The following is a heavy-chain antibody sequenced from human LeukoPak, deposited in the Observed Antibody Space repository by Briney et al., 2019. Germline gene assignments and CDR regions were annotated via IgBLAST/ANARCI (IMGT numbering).Heavy chain of an antibody. Sequence: GGSLRLSCAASGFTFSRHGMHWVRQAPGKGLDWVAFIQYDGSNKYYADSVKGRFTVSRDNSRNTLYLQMNSLGAEDRAVYYCAKDFGQWESPHASDIWGQGTMVTVSS. J-gene: IGHJ3*02. CDR3: AKDFGQWESPHASDI. CDR1: GFTFSRHG. V-gene: IGHV3-30*02. CDR2: IQYDGSNK. D-gene: IGHD1-26*01.